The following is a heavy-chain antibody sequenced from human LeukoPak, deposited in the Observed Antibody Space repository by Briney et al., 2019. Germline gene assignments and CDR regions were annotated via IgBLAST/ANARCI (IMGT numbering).Heavy chain of an antibody. D-gene: IGHD6-19*01. CDR2: NNCSGST. J-gene: IGHJ4*02. CDR1: GGSISSSRDY. Sequence: SETLSLTCTVSGGSISSSRDYWGWIRQPPGKGLEWIGSNNCSGSTYSNPSLQGLVTIPADTSTNQFPLKLSSVTAADPAVYYCARHVEIAVAGPIDYWGQGTLVTVSS. CDR3: ARHVEIAVAGPIDY. V-gene: IGHV4-39*01.